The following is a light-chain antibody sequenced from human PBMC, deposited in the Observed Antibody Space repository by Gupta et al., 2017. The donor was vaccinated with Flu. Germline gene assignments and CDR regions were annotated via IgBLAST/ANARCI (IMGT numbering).Light chain of an antibody. J-gene: IGLJ3*02. CDR2: GNI. CDR3: AAWDDSLNGGV. V-gene: IGLV1-44*01. CDR1: RSNIGTNT. Sequence: QSVLTQSPSASGTPGQRVTIYCSGSRSNIGTNTVNWLQQLPGTAHRLLIFGNIYRPSGVPDRFAGSKSGTSASLVISSLQSEDEGDYYCAAWDDSLNGGVFGGGTKLTVL.